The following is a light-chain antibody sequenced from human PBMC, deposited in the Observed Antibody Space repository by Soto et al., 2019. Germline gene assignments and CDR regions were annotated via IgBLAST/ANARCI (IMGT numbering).Light chain of an antibody. CDR3: QQYGSSRT. Sequence: ENVLTQSPGTLSLSPGERATLSCRASQSVSSSYLAWYQQKPGQAPRLLIYGASSRATGIPDRFSGSGCGTDFTLTISRLEPEDFAVYYCQQYGSSRTFGQGTKVEIK. V-gene: IGKV3-20*01. CDR2: GAS. CDR1: QSVSSSY. J-gene: IGKJ1*01.